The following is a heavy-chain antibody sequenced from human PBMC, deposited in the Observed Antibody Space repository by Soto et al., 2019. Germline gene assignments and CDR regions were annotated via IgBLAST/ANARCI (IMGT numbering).Heavy chain of an antibody. CDR1: XGSXXXGXXY. V-gene: IGHV4-31*02. CDR2: IYYSGTT. J-gene: IGHJ4*02. Sequence: SEXLXXXXXVXXGSXXXGXXYWSWIRQHPGKGLEWIGYIYYSGTTYYNPSLKSRLTISIDTSRNQFSLKLSSVTAADTAVYYCTADLSNWGQGTQVTVSS. CDR3: TADLSN.